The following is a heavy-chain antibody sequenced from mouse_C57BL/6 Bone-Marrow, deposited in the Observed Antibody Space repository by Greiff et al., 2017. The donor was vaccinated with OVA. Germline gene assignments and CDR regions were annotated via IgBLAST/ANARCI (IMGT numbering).Heavy chain of an antibody. CDR3: ARGTTVVATHYYAMDY. Sequence: QVQLQQSGPELVKPGASVKISCKASGYAFSSSWMNWVKQRPGKGLEWIGRIYPGDGDTNYNGKFKGKATLTADKSSSTAYMQLSSLTSEDSAVYFCARGTTVVATHYYAMDYWGQGTSVTVSS. J-gene: IGHJ4*01. CDR1: GYAFSSSW. CDR2: IYPGDGDT. D-gene: IGHD1-1*01. V-gene: IGHV1-82*01.